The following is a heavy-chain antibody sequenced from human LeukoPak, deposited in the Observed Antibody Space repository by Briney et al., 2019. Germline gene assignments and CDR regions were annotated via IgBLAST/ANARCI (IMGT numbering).Heavy chain of an antibody. Sequence: GGSLRLSCAASGFTFSNAWMNWVRQAPGKGLEWVGRIKSKTGGETKYYAESVKGRFTISRDNSKNMLYLEMNSLKTEDTAVYYCTTWFKWESFYWGQGTLVTVSS. J-gene: IGHJ4*02. CDR1: GFTFSNAW. CDR2: IKSKTGGETK. D-gene: IGHD1-26*01. V-gene: IGHV3-15*01. CDR3: TTWFKWESFY.